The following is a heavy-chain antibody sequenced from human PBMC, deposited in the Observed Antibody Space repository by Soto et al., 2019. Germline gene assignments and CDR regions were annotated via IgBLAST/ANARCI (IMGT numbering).Heavy chain of an antibody. Sequence: SETLSLTCTVSGGSISSYYWSRIRQPPGKGLEWIGYIYYSGSTNYNPSLKSRVTISVDTSKNQFSLKLSSVTAADTAVYYCARRYGGNFDYWGQGTLVTVSS. V-gene: IGHV4-59*01. CDR3: ARRYGGNFDY. J-gene: IGHJ4*02. D-gene: IGHD1-26*01. CDR1: GGSISSYY. CDR2: IYYSGST.